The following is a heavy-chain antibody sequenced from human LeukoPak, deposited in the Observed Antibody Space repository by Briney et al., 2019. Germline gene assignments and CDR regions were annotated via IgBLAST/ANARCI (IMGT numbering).Heavy chain of an antibody. V-gene: IGHV4-59*01. CDR3: AGGLKIYGSGYYFTY. CDR2: IYYSET. Sequence: SETLSLTCAVSGGSISSFYWSWIRQSPGKGLEWIGYIYYSETNYNPSLKSRVTISADTSKDQFSLKLTSATAADTAVYYCAGGLKIYGSGYYFTYWGRGTLVTVSS. J-gene: IGHJ4*02. CDR1: GGSISSFY. D-gene: IGHD3-10*01.